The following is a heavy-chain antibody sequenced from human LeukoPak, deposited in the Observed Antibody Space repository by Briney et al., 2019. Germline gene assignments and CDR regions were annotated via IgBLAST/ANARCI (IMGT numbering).Heavy chain of an antibody. V-gene: IGHV4-61*02. CDR3: ARVDPYDYVWGSYEEAFDI. CDR1: GGSISSGSYY. J-gene: IGHJ3*02. CDR2: IYTSGST. D-gene: IGHD3-16*01. Sequence: SETLSLTCTVSGGSISSGSYYWSWIRQPAGKGLEWIGRIYTSGSTNYNPSLKSRVTISVDTSKNQFSLKLSSVTAADTAVYYCARVDPYDYVWGSYEEAFDIWGQGTMVTVSS.